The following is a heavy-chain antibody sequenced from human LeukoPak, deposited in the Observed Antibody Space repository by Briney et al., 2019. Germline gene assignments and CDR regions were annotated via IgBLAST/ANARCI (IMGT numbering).Heavy chain of an antibody. J-gene: IGHJ4*02. CDR1: GRSISSYY. D-gene: IGHD3-10*01. V-gene: IGHV4-4*07. CDR3: ACRRTGRGLDY. CDR2: IYTSGTT. Sequence: SETLSLTCTVSGRSISSYYWNWIRQPAGAALEWIGRIYTSGTTDYNPSLKNRVTMSVDTSKNQFSLKLSSVTAADTAVYYCACRRTGRGLDYWGQGTLVTVTS.